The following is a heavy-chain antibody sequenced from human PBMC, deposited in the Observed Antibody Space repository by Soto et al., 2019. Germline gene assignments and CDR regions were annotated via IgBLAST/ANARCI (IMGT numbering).Heavy chain of an antibody. V-gene: IGHV3-33*01. CDR1: GFTFSSYG. D-gene: IGHD3-9*01. CDR2: IWYDGSNK. J-gene: IGHJ3*02. CDR3: ARTYYDILTGYYERGNDAFDI. Sequence: GGSLRLSCAASGFTFSSYGMHWVRQAPGKGLEWVAVIWYDGSNKYYADSVKGRFTISRDNSKNTLYLQMNSLRAEDTAVYYCARTYYDILTGYYERGNDAFDIWGQGTMVTVSS.